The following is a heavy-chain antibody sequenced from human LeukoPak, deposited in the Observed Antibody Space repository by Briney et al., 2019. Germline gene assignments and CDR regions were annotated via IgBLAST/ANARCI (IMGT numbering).Heavy chain of an antibody. CDR3: APAGGISTWYFDY. Sequence: GGSLRLSCAASGFTSSGYSMNWVRQGPGKGLEWVSSITSSSSSTYYADSVKGRFTISRDNAKNSLYLHMNSLRAEDTAVYYCAPAGGISTWYFDYWGQGTLVTVSS. CDR1: GFTSSGYS. CDR2: ITSSSSST. J-gene: IGHJ4*02. V-gene: IGHV3-21*01. D-gene: IGHD1-26*01.